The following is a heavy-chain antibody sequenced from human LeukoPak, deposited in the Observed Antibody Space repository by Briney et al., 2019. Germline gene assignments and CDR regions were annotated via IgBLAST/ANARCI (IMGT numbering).Heavy chain of an antibody. CDR1: GGSISSSSYC. D-gene: IGHD3-3*01. CDR2: IYYSGST. J-gene: IGHJ4*02. V-gene: IGHV4-39*01. Sequence: SETLSLTCTVSGGSISSSSYCWGRIRQPPGKGLEWIGSIYYSGSTYYNPSLKSRVTISVDTSKNQFSLKLSSVTAADTAVYYCASLCDFWSGYLPCDYWGQGTLVTVSS. CDR3: ASLCDFWSGYLPCDY.